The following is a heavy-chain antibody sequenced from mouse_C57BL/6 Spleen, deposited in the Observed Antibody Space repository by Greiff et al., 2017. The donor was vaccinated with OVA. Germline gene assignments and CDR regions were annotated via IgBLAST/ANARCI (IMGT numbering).Heavy chain of an antibody. D-gene: IGHD1-1*01. CDR2: IWSDGST. V-gene: IGHV2-6-1*01. Sequence: VKLMESGPGLVAPSQSLSITCTVSGFSLTSYGVHWVRQPPGKGLEWLVVIWSDGSTTYNSAPKSRLGISKDNSKIKIFLKMNRLQTDYTAMYYCARHAPLTETSGGYFGDWGQGATLTVAT. CDR3: ARHAPLTETSGGYFGD. CDR1: GFSLTSYG. J-gene: IGHJ2*01.